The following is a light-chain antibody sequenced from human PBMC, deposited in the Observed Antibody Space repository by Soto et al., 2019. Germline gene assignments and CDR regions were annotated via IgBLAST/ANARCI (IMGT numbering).Light chain of an antibody. V-gene: IGKV1-39*01. CDR2: AAS. J-gene: IGKJ4*01. Sequence: DIQMTQSPSSLSSSVGDRVTITFPASQSISSYLNWYQQKPGKAPKLLIYAASSLQSGVPSRFSGSGSGTDFTLTISSLQPEDFATYYCQQSYSTPLFGGGTKVDIK. CDR1: QSISSY. CDR3: QQSYSTPL.